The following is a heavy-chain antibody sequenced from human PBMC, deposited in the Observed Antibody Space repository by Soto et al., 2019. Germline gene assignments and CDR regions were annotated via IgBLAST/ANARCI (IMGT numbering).Heavy chain of an antibody. J-gene: IGHJ4*02. Sequence: GGSLRLSCAASGFTFSSYGMHWVRQAPGKGLEWVAVISYDGSNKYYADSVKGRFTISRDNSKNTLYLQMNSLRAEDTAVYYCAKDRSLYYDFWSGKFDYWGQGTLVTVSS. CDR2: ISYDGSNK. CDR3: AKDRSLYYDFWSGKFDY. V-gene: IGHV3-30*18. CDR1: GFTFSSYG. D-gene: IGHD3-3*01.